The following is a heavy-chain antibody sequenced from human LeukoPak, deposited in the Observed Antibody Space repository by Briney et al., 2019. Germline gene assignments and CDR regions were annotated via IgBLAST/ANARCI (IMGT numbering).Heavy chain of an antibody. Sequence: SQTLSLTCAISGDSVSSNSAAWNWIRQSPSRGLEWLGRTYYRSKWYSDYAVSVKSRTTINPDTSKNQFSLQLNSVTPDDTAVYYCARADLEEQLRWFDPWGQGTLVTVSS. V-gene: IGHV6-1*01. J-gene: IGHJ5*02. CDR1: GDSVSSNSAA. D-gene: IGHD6-6*01. CDR2: TYYRSKWYS. CDR3: ARADLEEQLRWFDP.